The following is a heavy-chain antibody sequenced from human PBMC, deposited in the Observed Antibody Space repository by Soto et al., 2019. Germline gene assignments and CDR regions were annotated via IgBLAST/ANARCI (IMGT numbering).Heavy chain of an antibody. J-gene: IGHJ6*02. V-gene: IGHV4-34*01. D-gene: IGHD6-13*01. CDR2: INHSGST. CDR3: AREYSSSWYGYYYGMDV. CDR1: GGSFSGYY. Sequence: SETLSLTCAVYGGSFSGYYWSWIRQPPGKGLEWIGEINHSGSTNYNPSLKSRVTISVDTSKNQFSLKLSSVTAADTAVYYCAREYSSSWYGYYYGMDVWGQGTTVTVSS.